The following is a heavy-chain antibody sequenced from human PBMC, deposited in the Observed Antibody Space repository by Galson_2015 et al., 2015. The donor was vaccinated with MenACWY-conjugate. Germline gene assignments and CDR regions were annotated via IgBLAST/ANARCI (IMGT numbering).Heavy chain of an antibody. J-gene: IGHJ4*02. D-gene: IGHD3-10*01. Sequence: SLRLSCAASGFTFSSYAMSWVRQAPGKGLEWVSAISGSGGSTYYADSVKGRFTISRDNSKNTLYLQMNSLRAEDTAVYYCAKEGPEGYYGSGSYYDYGGQGTLVTVSS. CDR3: AKEGPEGYYGSGSYYDY. V-gene: IGHV3-23*01. CDR1: GFTFSSYA. CDR2: ISGSGGST.